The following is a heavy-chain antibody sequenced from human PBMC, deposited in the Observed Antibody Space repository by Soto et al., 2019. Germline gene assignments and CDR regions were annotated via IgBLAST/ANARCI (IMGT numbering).Heavy chain of an antibody. CDR3: ARGRKETGYSSSWYYFDY. V-gene: IGHV4-34*01. CDR1: GGSFSGYY. CDR2: INHSGST. Sequence: SETLSLTCAVYGGSFSGYYWSWIRQPPGKGLEWIGEINHSGSTNYNPSLKSRVTISVDTSKNQFSLKLSSVTAADTAVYYCARGRKETGYSSSWYYFDYWGQGTLVTVSP. D-gene: IGHD6-13*01. J-gene: IGHJ4*02.